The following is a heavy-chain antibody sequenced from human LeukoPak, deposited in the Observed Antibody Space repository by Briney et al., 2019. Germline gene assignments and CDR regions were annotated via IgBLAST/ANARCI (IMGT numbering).Heavy chain of an antibody. D-gene: IGHD6-13*01. CDR2: IWYDGSNK. CDR3: AKAASSSWPSYYYGMDV. Sequence: GGSLRLSCAASGFTFSSYGMHWVRQAPGKGLEWVAVIWYDGSNKYYADSVKGRFTISKDNSKNTVYLQMSSLRVDDTAVYYCAKAASSSWPSYYYGMDVWGQGTTVTVSS. V-gene: IGHV3-33*06. J-gene: IGHJ6*02. CDR1: GFTFSSYG.